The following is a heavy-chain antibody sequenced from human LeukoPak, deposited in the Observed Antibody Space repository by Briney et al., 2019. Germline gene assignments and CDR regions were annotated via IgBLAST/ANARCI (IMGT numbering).Heavy chain of an antibody. V-gene: IGHV4-31*03. J-gene: IGHJ4*02. CDR3: ARVHSSDYYYYHYFDY. CDR2: IYYSGST. D-gene: IGHD3-22*01. Sequence: SETLSLTCTVSGGSISSGGYYWSWIRQHPGKGLEWIGYIYYSGSTYYNPSLKSRVTISVDTSKNQFSLKLSSVTAADTAVYYCARVHSSDYYYYHYFDYWGQGTLVTVSS. CDR1: GGSISSGGYY.